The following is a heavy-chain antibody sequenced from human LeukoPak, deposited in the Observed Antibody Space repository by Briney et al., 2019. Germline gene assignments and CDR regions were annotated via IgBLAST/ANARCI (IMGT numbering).Heavy chain of an antibody. CDR1: GFTLSSHW. CDR3: ARWEIRGTAHKLDY. D-gene: IGHD1-7*01. J-gene: IGHJ4*02. Sequence: GGSLRLSCVASGFTLSSHWMSWVRQAPGKGLEWVANINQDGSAKYFVDSMKGRFTISRDNAKNSMYLQMNSLRAEDTAVYYCARWEIRGTAHKLDYWGQGTLVTVSS. CDR2: INQDGSAK. V-gene: IGHV3-7*01.